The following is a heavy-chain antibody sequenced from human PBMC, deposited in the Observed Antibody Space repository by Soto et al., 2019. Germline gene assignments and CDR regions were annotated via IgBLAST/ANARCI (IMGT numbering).Heavy chain of an antibody. CDR1: AFTISNYA. V-gene: IGHV3-23*01. D-gene: IGHD2-15*01. CDR3: ARDDVLCDGGRCYGVPLDV. J-gene: IGHJ6*04. Sequence: PGGSLRLSCAASAFTISNYAMSWVRQAPGKGLDWISAITGSGGDTYYADSVKGRFTISRDNSKNTLFLQMNSLRAEDTAVYFCARDDVLCDGGRCYGVPLDVWGKGTTVTVSS. CDR2: ITGSGGDT.